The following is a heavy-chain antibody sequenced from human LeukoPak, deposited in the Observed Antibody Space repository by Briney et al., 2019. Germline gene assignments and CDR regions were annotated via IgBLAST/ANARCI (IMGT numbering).Heavy chain of an antibody. Sequence: GGSLRLSCVASGFIFNKAWMNWVRQAPGKGPEWVGRIKSKNDGGTADYGSPVKGRFTISRDDSKNTLYLQMSSLISDDTAIYYCTPVMVEDRGFWGQGTLVTVSS. CDR3: TPVMVEDRGF. D-gene: IGHD2-15*01. J-gene: IGHJ4*02. CDR2: IKSKNDGGTA. V-gene: IGHV3-15*01. CDR1: GFIFNKAW.